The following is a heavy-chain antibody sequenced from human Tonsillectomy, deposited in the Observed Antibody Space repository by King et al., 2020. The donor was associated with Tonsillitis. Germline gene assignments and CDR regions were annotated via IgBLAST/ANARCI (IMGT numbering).Heavy chain of an antibody. D-gene: IGHD3-22*01. J-gene: IGHJ3*02. V-gene: IGHV3-21*01. Sequence: VQLVESGGGLVKPGGSLRLSCAASGFTFSSYSMNWVRQAPGKGLEWVSSISSSSSYIYYAESVKGRFTISRDNAKNSLYLQMNSLRAEDTAVYYCARDITPLYYYDSSGYDAFDIWGQGTMVTVSS. CDR1: GFTFSSYS. CDR3: ARDITPLYYYDSSGYDAFDI. CDR2: ISSSSSYI.